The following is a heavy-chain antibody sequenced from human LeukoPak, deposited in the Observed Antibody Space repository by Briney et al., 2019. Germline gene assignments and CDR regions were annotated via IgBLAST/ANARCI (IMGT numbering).Heavy chain of an antibody. CDR3: ARYKGAAAGPYFDY. D-gene: IGHD6-13*01. J-gene: IGHJ4*02. CDR1: GITFSTFA. V-gene: IGHV3-23*01. Sequence: PGGSLILSCAASGITFSTFAMTWVRQAPGRGLECVSVISGGGDRTYYAESVKGRFTISRDNSKNTLYLQMNSLRAEDTALYYCARYKGAAAGPYFDYWGQGTLVTVSS. CDR2: ISGGGDRT.